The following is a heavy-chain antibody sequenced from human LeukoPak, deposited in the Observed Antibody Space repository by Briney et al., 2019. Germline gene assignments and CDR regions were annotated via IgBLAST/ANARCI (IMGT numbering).Heavy chain of an antibody. CDR1: GYTFTGYY. J-gene: IGHJ4*02. Sequence: GASVKVSCKASGYTFTGYYMHWVRQAPRQGLEWMGWINPDSGGTNYAQKLQGRATMTTDTSTSTAYMELRSLRSDDTAVYYCARVGYSSGYFNYWGQGTLVTVSS. CDR2: INPDSGGT. V-gene: IGHV1-2*02. D-gene: IGHD3-22*01. CDR3: ARVGYSSGYFNY.